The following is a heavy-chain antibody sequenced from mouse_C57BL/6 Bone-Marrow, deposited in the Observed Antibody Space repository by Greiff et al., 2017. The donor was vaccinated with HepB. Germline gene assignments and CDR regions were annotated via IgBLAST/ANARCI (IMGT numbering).Heavy chain of an antibody. Sequence: VNLVESGAELARPGASVKLSCKASGYTFTSYGISWVKQRTGQGLEWIGEIYPRSGNTYYNEKFKGKATLTADKSSSTAYMELRSLTSEDSAVYFCARIYYGNSAWFAYWGQGTRVTVSA. D-gene: IGHD2-1*01. CDR3: ARIYYGNSAWFAY. V-gene: IGHV1-81*01. J-gene: IGHJ3*01. CDR2: IYPRSGNT. CDR1: GYTFTSYG.